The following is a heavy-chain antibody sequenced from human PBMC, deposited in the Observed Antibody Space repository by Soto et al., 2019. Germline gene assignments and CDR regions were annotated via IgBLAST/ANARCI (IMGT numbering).Heavy chain of an antibody. CDR1: GYTFTSYD. J-gene: IGHJ4*02. CDR3: ARVSYLHNGLIDH. Sequence: ASVKLSCKASGYTFTSYDINWVRQATGQGLEWMGWMNPNSGNTGYAQKFQGRVTMTRNTSISTAYMELTSLRSDDTAIYYCARVSYLHNGLIDHWGQGTLVTVSS. D-gene: IGHD2-8*01. CDR2: MNPNSGNT. V-gene: IGHV1-8*01.